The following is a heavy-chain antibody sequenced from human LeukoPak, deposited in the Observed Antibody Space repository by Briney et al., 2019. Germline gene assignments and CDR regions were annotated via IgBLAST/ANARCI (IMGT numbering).Heavy chain of an antibody. CDR1: GFTFSSYG. J-gene: IGHJ4*02. Sequence: GGSLRLSCAASGFTFSSYGMHWVRQAPGKGLEWVAVISYDGPNKYYADSVKGRFTISRDNAKNSLYLQMNSLRAEDTAVYYCARDWNAFDSWGQGTLVTVSS. CDR2: ISYDGPNK. V-gene: IGHV3-30*03. D-gene: IGHD1-1*01. CDR3: ARDWNAFDS.